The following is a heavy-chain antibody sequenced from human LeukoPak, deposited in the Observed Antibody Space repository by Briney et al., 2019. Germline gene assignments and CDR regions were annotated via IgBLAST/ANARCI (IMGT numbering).Heavy chain of an antibody. CDR2: ISGSGGGI. J-gene: IGHJ4*02. V-gene: IGHV3-48*01. CDR1: GFTFSSYS. Sequence: PGGSLRLSCAASGFTFSSYSMNWVRQAPGKGLEWVSYISGSGGGIYYADSVKGRFTISRDNAKNSLYLQMSSLRADDTAVYYCAKVRGSYAIGYWGQGTLVTVSS. D-gene: IGHD1-26*01. CDR3: AKVRGSYAIGY.